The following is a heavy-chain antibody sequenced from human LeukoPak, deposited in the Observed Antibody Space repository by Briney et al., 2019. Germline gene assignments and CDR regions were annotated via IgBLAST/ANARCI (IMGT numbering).Heavy chain of an antibody. CDR2: IIPIFGTA. CDR3: ARGGYGDYYYYYGMDV. J-gene: IGHJ6*02. D-gene: IGHD4-17*01. V-gene: IGHV1-69*01. CDR1: GGTFSSYA. Sequence: GSSVKVSCKASGGTFSSYAISWVRQAPGQGLEWMGGIIPIFGTANYAQKFQGRVTITADESTSTAYMELSSLRSEDTAVYYCARGGYGDYYYYYGMDVWGQGTTVTVSS.